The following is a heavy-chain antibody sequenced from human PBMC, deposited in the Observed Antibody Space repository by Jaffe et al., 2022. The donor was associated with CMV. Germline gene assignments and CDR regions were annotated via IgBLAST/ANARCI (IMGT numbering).Heavy chain of an antibody. CDR2: ISTTSSFT. V-gene: IGHV3-11*06. Sequence: QEQLVESGGGLVKPGGSLTVSCEASGFIFSDHYMSWIRQAPGKGLEWVSFISTTSSFTNDADSVKGRFTISRDNAKNSLFLQMNSLRVEDTAVYYCTRGAPAVHWHFDLWGRGTLVTVSS. CDR1: GFIFSDHY. CDR3: TRGAPAVHWHFDL. J-gene: IGHJ2*01.